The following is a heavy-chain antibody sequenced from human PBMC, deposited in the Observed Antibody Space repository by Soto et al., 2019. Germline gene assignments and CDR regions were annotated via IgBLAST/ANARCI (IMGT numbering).Heavy chain of an antibody. CDR2: IIPIIGII. CDR3: AVYADGHYGDSHASSYP. J-gene: IGHJ5*02. Sequence: QVQLVQSGAEVKKPGSSVKVSCKDSGGSFSTYTMTWVRQAPGQGLEWMGRIIPIIGIINYAQKFQGRVTISADKFTGRSDMELTELRSDDTAVYYCAVYADGHYGDSHASSYPWGQGTLVTVSS. D-gene: IGHD4-17*01. V-gene: IGHV1-69*02. CDR1: GGSFSTYT.